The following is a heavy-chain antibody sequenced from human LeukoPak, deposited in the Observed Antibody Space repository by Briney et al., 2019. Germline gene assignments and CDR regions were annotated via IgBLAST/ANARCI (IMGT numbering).Heavy chain of an antibody. D-gene: IGHD5-18*01. CDR2: ISSSSNYI. Sequence: GGSLRLYCAASGFTFSDYIMNWVRQAPGKGLEWVSYISSSSNYIYYADPVKGRFTISRDNAKNSLYLQMNSLRAEDTAVYYCARECMDTTMVDAFDIWGQGTMVTVSS. CDR1: GFTFSDYI. V-gene: IGHV3-21*01. CDR3: ARECMDTTMVDAFDI. J-gene: IGHJ3*02.